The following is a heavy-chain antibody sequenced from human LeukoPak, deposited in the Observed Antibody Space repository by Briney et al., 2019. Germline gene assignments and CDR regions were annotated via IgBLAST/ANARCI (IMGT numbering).Heavy chain of an antibody. V-gene: IGHV3-48*04. CDR1: GITFSSYG. D-gene: IGHD3-10*01. J-gene: IGHJ6*03. CDR2: LSSSGSTI. Sequence: QSGGSLRLSCAASGITFSSYGMSWVRQAPGKGLEWVSYLSSSGSTIYYADSVKGRFTISRDNAKNSLYLQMNSLRAEDTAVYYCARDITPYYYMDVWGKGTTVTVSS. CDR3: ARDITPYYYMDV.